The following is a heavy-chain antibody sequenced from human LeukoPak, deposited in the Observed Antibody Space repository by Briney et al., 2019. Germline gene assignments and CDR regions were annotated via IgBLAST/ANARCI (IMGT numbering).Heavy chain of an antibody. V-gene: IGHV1-18*01. CDR2: IRVYNGDT. J-gene: IGHJ4*02. CDR1: GYTFTSYG. CDR3: ATGYCSGTNCRIDY. Sequence: GASVKVSCKASGYTFTSYGISWVRQAPGQGLEWMGWIRVYNGDTNYAQKLQGRVTMTTDTSASTAYMELRSLRSDDTAVYYCATGYCSGTNCRIDYWGQGTLVSVSS. D-gene: IGHD2-2*03.